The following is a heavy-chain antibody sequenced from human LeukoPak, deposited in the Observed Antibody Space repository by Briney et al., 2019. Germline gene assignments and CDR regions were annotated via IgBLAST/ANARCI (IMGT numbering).Heavy chain of an antibody. CDR2: INHSGST. CDR1: GGSFSGYY. V-gene: IGHV4-34*01. Sequence: SETLSLTCAVYGGSFSGYYWSWIRQPPGKGLEWIGEINHSGSTNYNPSLKSRVTISVDTSKNQFSLKLSSVTAADTAVYYCARGENPGHSSSPDGEGDYWFDPWGQGTLITVSS. J-gene: IGHJ5*02. CDR3: ARGENPGHSSSPDGEGDYWFDP. D-gene: IGHD6-13*01.